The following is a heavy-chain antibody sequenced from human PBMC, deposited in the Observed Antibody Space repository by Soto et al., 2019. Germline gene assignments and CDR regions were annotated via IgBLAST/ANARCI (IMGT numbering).Heavy chain of an antibody. CDR1: GSSNSSYY. CDR3: ASVYYYDSSGYYYEYFQH. CDR2: IYYSGST. J-gene: IGHJ1*01. D-gene: IGHD3-22*01. V-gene: IGHV4-59*01. Sequence: SETIPLTCTVSGSSNSSYYWSWIRQPPGKGLEWIGYIYYSGSTNYNPSLKSRVTRSVDTSKNQFSLKLSSVTAADTALYYCASVYYYDSSGYYYEYFQHWGQGTLVTVS.